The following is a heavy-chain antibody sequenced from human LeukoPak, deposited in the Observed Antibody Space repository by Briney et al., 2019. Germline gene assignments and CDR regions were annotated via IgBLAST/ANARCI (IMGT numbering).Heavy chain of an antibody. CDR2: IIPILGIA. V-gene: IGHV1-69*04. Sequence: ASVKVSCKASGGTFSSYAISWVRQAPGQGLEWMGRIIPILGIANYAQKFQGRVTMTEETSTDTAHMELSRLRSEDTAVYYCVMGPPGVEVLTPSVTFYGMDVWGQGTTVIVSS. J-gene: IGHJ6*02. D-gene: IGHD4/OR15-4a*01. CDR3: VMGPPGVEVLTPSVTFYGMDV. CDR1: GGTFSSYA.